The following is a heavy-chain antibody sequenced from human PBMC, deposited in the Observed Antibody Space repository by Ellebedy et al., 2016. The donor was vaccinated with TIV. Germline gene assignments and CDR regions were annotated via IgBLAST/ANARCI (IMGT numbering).Heavy chain of an antibody. V-gene: IGHV3-49*03. CDR1: GFTFGDYA. CDR2: IRSKAYGGTT. J-gene: IGHJ6*02. D-gene: IGHD1-14*01. CDR3: TRDPRVRIDQVYYYYYGMDV. Sequence: PGGSLRLSCTASGFTFGDYAMSWFRQAPGKGLEWVGFIRSKAYGGTTEYAASVKGRFTISRDDSKSIAYLQMNSLKTEDTAVYYCTRDPRVRIDQVYYYYYGMDVWGQGTTVTVSS.